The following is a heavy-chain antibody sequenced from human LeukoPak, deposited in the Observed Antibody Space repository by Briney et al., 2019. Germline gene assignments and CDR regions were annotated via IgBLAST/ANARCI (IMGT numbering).Heavy chain of an antibody. J-gene: IGHJ3*02. CDR3: AREGDQYYDSSGYYSMAFDI. CDR1: GGSISSSSYY. Sequence: SETLSLTCTVSGGSISSSSYYWGWIRQPPGKGLEWIGSIYYSGSTYYNPSLKSRVTISVDTSKDQFSLKLSSVTAADTAVYHCAREGDQYYDSSGYYSMAFDIWGQGTMVTVSS. V-gene: IGHV4-39*07. D-gene: IGHD3-22*01. CDR2: IYYSGST.